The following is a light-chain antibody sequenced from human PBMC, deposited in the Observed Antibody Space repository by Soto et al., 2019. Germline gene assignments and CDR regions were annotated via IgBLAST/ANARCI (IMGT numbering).Light chain of an antibody. Sequence: EIVMTQSPATLSVSPGERATLSCRASQSISSNLGWYQQRPGQAPRLLIYGASTRATGIPARFSGSGSGTEFTFTISSLQSEDFAVYYCQQYNTWRSITFGQGTRLEIK. J-gene: IGKJ5*01. V-gene: IGKV3-15*01. CDR3: QQYNTWRSIT. CDR1: QSISSN. CDR2: GAS.